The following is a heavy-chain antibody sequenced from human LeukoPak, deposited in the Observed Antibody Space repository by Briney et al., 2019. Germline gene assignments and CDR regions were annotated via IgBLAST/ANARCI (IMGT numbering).Heavy chain of an antibody. CDR3: ARDNYYDSSGYYRDHYYDGMDV. Sequence: ASVKVSCKASGYTFISYGINWVRQAPGQGLEWMGWINADNGNTNHGQKFQGRVTMTTDTSTSTAYMELRSLRSDDTAVYYCARDNYYDSSGYYRDHYYDGMDVWGQGTTVTVSS. J-gene: IGHJ6*02. V-gene: IGHV1-18*01. D-gene: IGHD3-22*01. CDR2: INADNGNT. CDR1: GYTFISYG.